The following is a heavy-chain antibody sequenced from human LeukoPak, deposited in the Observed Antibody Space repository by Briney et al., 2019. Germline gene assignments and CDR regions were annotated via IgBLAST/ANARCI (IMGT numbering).Heavy chain of an antibody. CDR2: IYHSGST. J-gene: IGHJ4*02. CDR3: AGTERGSSSWYLSYAFDI. V-gene: IGHV4-30-2*01. D-gene: IGHD6-13*01. Sequence: SETLSLTCTVSGGSISSGGYYWSWIRQPPGKGLEWIGYIYHSGSTYYNPSLKSRVTISVDRSKNQFSLKLSSVTAADTAVYYCAGTERGSSSWYLSYAFDIWGQGTLVTVSS. CDR1: GGSISSGGYY.